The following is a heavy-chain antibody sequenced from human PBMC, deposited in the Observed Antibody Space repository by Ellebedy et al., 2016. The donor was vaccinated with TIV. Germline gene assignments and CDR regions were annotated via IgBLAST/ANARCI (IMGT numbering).Heavy chain of an antibody. Sequence: GGSLRLXXAASGFTFSSYAMSWVRQAPGKGLAWVSAISGSGGSTYYADSVKGRFTISRDNSKNTLYLQMNSLRAEDTAVYYCARRNDYGDLRALYGMDVWGQGTTVTVSS. CDR1: GFTFSSYA. CDR2: ISGSGGST. CDR3: ARRNDYGDLRALYGMDV. J-gene: IGHJ6*02. V-gene: IGHV3-23*01. D-gene: IGHD4-17*01.